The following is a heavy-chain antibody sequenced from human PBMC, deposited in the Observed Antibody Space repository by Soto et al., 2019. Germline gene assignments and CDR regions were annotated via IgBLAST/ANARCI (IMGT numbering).Heavy chain of an antibody. CDR3: ARDKQQAGRVPYYGMDV. D-gene: IGHD6-13*01. V-gene: IGHV3-11*05. Sequence: QVQLVESGGGLAKPGGSLRLSCAASGFTFSDYYMSWIRQAPGKGLEWVSYISSSSSYTNYADSVKGRFTISRDNAKNSRYLQRNSLRAEDTAVYYCARDKQQAGRVPYYGMDVWGRGTTVTVSS. CDR1: GFTFSDYY. J-gene: IGHJ6*02. CDR2: ISSSSSYT.